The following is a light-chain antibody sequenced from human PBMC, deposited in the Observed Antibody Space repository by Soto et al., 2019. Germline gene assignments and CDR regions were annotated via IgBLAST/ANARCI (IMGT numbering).Light chain of an antibody. Sequence: QSVLTQPASVSGSPGQSITVSCTGTSSDIGFYNYVSWYQQHPGKAPKLIIYEVSNRPSEVSNRFSGSKSGNTASLTVSGLQAEDEADYCCASFTTTSTRVFGTGTKVTVL. J-gene: IGLJ1*01. CDR3: ASFTTTSTRV. CDR2: EVS. V-gene: IGLV2-14*01. CDR1: SSDIGFYNY.